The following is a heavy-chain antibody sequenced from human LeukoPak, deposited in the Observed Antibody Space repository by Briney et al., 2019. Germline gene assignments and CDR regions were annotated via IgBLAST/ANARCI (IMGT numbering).Heavy chain of an antibody. J-gene: IGHJ4*02. CDR1: GFTFSSYA. CDR2: ISGSGGST. CDR3: AKDLYVVVPAADY. V-gene: IGHV3-23*01. D-gene: IGHD2-2*01. Sequence: GGSLRLSCAASGFTFSSYAMSWVRQAPGKGPEWVSAISGSGGSTYYADSVKGRFTISRDNSKNTLYLQMNGLRAEDTAVYYCAKDLYVVVPAADYWGQGTLVTVSS.